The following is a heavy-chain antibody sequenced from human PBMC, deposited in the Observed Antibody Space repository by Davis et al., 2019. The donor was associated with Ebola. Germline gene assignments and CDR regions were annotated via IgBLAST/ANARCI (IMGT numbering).Heavy chain of an antibody. Sequence: GGSLRLSCAASGFTFSDYSMHWVRQAPGKGLEWVSSISSSSNYIQYADSMKGRFTVSRDNAKNSLYLQMSDLRADDTAVYYCAKSISMFFRSSGPVYWGQGTLVTVSS. D-gene: IGHD3-22*01. V-gene: IGHV3-21*04. J-gene: IGHJ4*02. CDR2: ISSSSNYI. CDR1: GFTFSDYS. CDR3: AKSISMFFRSSGPVY.